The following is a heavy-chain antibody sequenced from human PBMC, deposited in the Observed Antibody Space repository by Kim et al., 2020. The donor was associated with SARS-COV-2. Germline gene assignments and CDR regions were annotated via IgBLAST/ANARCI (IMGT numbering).Heavy chain of an antibody. J-gene: IGHJ6*02. CDR3: AKRAEYLTGYSDGLDV. CDR2: ISGYGDT. V-gene: IGHV3-23*01. D-gene: IGHD3-9*01. CDR1: GFIVSSYG. Sequence: GGSLRLSCAASGFIVSSYGMNWVRQAPGKGLEWVSGISGYGDTYYADSVRGRFTISRDTYKNTLYLQMNSLRAEDTAVYYCAKRAEYLTGYSDGLDVWGQGTTVTVSS.